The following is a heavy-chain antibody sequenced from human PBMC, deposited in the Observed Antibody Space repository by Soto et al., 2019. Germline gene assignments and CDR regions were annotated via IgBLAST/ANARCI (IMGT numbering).Heavy chain of an antibody. CDR1: GFTFSNFE. V-gene: IGHV3-48*03. Sequence: GGSLRLSCAASGFTFSNFEMHWVRQAPGKGLEWVSYINTAGSTKYYAESVKGRFTISRDNARNSLFLQMNSLRAEDTAVYYCARAECSAPDCLTAYYSYGLDVWGQGSTVTVSS. J-gene: IGHJ6*02. CDR3: ARAECSAPDCLTAYYSYGLDV. D-gene: IGHD2-15*01. CDR2: INTAGSTK.